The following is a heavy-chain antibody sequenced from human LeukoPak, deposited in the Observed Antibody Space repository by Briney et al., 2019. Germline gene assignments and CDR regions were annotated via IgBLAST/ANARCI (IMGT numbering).Heavy chain of an antibody. CDR2: ISERGGST. D-gene: IGHD6-13*01. V-gene: IGHV3-23*01. J-gene: IGHJ4*02. CDR1: GLTFTNYA. Sequence: GGSQRLSCAASGLTFTNYAMRWVRHAPGGGREWVSTISERGGSTNYADSVKGRFTISRDNSKNTLYLQMNSLRAEDTALYYCAKGWSYFLDNWGQGTLVTVSS. CDR3: AKGWSYFLDN.